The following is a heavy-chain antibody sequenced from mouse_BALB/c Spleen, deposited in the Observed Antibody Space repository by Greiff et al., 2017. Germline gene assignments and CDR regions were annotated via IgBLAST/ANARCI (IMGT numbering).Heavy chain of an antibody. CDR1: GFTFSSYA. CDR2: ISSGGSYT. CDR3: AREVDY. V-gene: IGHV5-9-3*01. Sequence: EVNVVESGGGLVKPGGSLKLSCAASGFTFSSYAMSWVRQTPEKRLEWVATISSGGSYTYYPDSVKGRFTISRDNAKNTLYLQMSSLRSEDTAMYYCAREVDYWGQGTSVTVSS. J-gene: IGHJ4*01.